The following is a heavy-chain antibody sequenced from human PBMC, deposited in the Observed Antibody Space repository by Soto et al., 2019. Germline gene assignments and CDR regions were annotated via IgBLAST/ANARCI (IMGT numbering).Heavy chain of an antibody. CDR3: AKEIYSSSSPDFDY. CDR1: GFTFSSYG. J-gene: IGHJ4*02. D-gene: IGHD6-6*01. Sequence: QVQLVESGGGVVQPGRSLRLSCAASGFTFSSYGMHWVRQAPGKGLEWVTVISYDGSNKYYADSVKGRFTISRDNFKNTLYLQMNSLRAEDTAVYYCAKEIYSSSSPDFDYWGQGTLVTVSS. V-gene: IGHV3-30*18. CDR2: ISYDGSNK.